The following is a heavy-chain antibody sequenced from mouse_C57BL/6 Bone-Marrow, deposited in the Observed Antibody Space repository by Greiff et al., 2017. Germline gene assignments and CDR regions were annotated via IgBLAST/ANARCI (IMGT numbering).Heavy chain of an antibody. D-gene: IGHD1-1*01. CDR1: GFTFSSYA. CDR3: ARDGITPDAMDY. J-gene: IGHJ4*01. Sequence: EVKLQESGGGLVKPGGSLKLSCAASGFTFSSYAMSWVRQTPEKRLEWVATISDGGSYTYYPDNVKGRFTISRDNAKNNLYLQMSNLKSEDTAMYYCARDGITPDAMDYWGQGTSVTVSS. V-gene: IGHV5-4*01. CDR2: ISDGGSYT.